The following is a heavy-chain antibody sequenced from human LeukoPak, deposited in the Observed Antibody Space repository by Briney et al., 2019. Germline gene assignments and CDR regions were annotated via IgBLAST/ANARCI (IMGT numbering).Heavy chain of an antibody. J-gene: IGHJ4*02. D-gene: IGHD2-15*01. CDR3: ARVGVVVAARHGPFDY. CDR2: IYHSGST. Sequence: SGTLSLTCAVSGGSISSSNWWSWVRQPPGKGLEWIGEIYHSGSTNYNPSLKSRVTISVDTSKNQFSLKLSSVTAADTAVYYCARVGVVVAARHGPFDYWGQGTLVTVSS. V-gene: IGHV4-4*02. CDR1: GGSISSSNW.